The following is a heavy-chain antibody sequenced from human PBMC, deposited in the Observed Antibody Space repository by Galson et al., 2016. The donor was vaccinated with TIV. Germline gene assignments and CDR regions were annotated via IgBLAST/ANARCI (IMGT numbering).Heavy chain of an antibody. CDR1: GYSFTTYW. J-gene: IGHJ5*02. V-gene: IGHV5-51*01. Sequence: QSGAEVKKPGESLKISCKGSGYSFTTYWIGWVRQTPGKGLEWMGSIYPGDSDSSYSPSFEGQVTISADRSMKTAYLQWTSLKASDTAIYYCARSPGAVAGTGLFDPWGQGTLVTVSS. CDR2: IYPGDSDS. D-gene: IGHD6-19*01. CDR3: ARSPGAVAGTGLFDP.